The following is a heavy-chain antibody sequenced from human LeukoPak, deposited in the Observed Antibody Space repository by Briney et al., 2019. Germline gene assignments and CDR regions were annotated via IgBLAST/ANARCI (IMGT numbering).Heavy chain of an antibody. Sequence: ASVKVSCKASGGTFSSYAISWVRQAPGQGLEWMGGIIPIFGTANYAQKFQGRVTITADESTGTAYMELSSLRSEDTAVYYCLASPGYCSSTSCYMIDYWGQGTLVTVSS. CDR1: GGTFSSYA. D-gene: IGHD2-2*02. CDR2: IIPIFGTA. V-gene: IGHV1-69*01. J-gene: IGHJ4*02. CDR3: LASPGYCSSTSCYMIDY.